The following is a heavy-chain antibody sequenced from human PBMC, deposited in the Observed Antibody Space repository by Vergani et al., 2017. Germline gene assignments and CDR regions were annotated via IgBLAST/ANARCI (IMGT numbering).Heavy chain of an antibody. V-gene: IGHV1-46*03. CDR1: GYTFTSYY. J-gene: IGHJ5*02. Sequence: QVQLVQSGAEVKKPGASVKVSCKASGYTFTSYYMHWVRQAPGQGLEWMGIINPSGGSTSYAQKFQGRVTMTRDTSTSTVYMELSSLRSEDTAVYYCARGRLKIEGVNSNWFDPWGQGTLVTVSS. CDR3: ARGRLKIEGVNSNWFDP. CDR2: INPSGGST. D-gene: IGHD2-8*01.